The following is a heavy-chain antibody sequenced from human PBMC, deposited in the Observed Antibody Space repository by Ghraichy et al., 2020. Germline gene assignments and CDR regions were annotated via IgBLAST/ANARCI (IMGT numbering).Heavy chain of an antibody. Sequence: SETLSLTCNVSGASLSSSTYYWGWVRQPPGKGLEWIGSIYYNGGTYVNPSLKSRVSMSIDTSKNQIFLTLSDVSATDTAVYYCAKRSGILVWGQGTAVVVSS. J-gene: IGHJ6*02. D-gene: IGHD3-10*01. V-gene: IGHV4-39*01. CDR3: AKRSGILV. CDR1: GASLSSSTYY. CDR2: IYYNGGT.